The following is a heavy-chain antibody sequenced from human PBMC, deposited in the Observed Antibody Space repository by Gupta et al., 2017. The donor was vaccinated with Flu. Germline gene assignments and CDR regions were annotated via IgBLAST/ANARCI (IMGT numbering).Heavy chain of an antibody. V-gene: IGHV1-18*01. CDR1: GDTFTSYG. CDR3: AREGGNIMTTFQ. Sequence: QVQLVQSGGEVKKPGASVKVSCKASGDTFTSYGINWVRQAPGQGLEWMGWINTRNGNTNEAQKFQSRVNMTTHTATRTAYMEMKRLRSDDTAIYYWAREGGNIMTTFQWGQGTLVTVSS. D-gene: IGHD4-4*01. CDR2: INTRNGNT. J-gene: IGHJ4*02.